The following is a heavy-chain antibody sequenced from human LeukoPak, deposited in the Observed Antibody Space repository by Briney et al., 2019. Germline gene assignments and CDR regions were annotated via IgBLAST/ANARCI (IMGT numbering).Heavy chain of an antibody. J-gene: IGHJ6*02. D-gene: IGHD6-6*01. CDR3: ARGASIAARLNYYYYYGMDV. CDR1: GGSFSGYY. V-gene: IGHV4-34*01. CDR2: INHSGST. Sequence: SETLSLTCAVYGGSFSGYYWSWIRQPPGKGLEWIGEINHSGSTNYNPSLKSRVTLSVDTSKNQFSLKLSSVTAADTAVYYCARGASIAARLNYYYYYGMDVWGQGTTVTVSS.